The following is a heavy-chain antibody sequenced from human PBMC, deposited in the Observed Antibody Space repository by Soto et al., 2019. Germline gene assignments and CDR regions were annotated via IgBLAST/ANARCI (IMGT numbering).Heavy chain of an antibody. Sequence: EVQLVESGGGLVQPGGSLRLSCAASGFTFSTYWMHWVRQVPGEVLVWVSRINTDASYTTYADSVKGRFTISRDNAKNTMYLQMNSLRVEDTGVYSWARAQWPHTFDYWGPGTLVTVSS. D-gene: IGHD6-19*01. CDR3: ARAQWPHTFDY. J-gene: IGHJ4*02. CDR2: INTDASYT. V-gene: IGHV3-74*01. CDR1: GFTFSTYW.